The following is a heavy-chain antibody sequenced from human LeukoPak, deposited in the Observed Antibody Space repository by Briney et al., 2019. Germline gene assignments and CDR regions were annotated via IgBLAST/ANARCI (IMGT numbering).Heavy chain of an antibody. CDR1: GDSIRSYY. CDR2: TFHTGRT. V-gene: IGHV4-59*12. J-gene: IGHJ1*01. Sequence: PSETLSLTCSVSGDSIRSYYWSWIRQPPGKGLEWIGYTFHTGRTNYNPSLKSRVTISLDTSKNQFSLKVSSVTAADTAVYYCASSSGYDSAVYFPHWGQGTLLTVSS. CDR3: ASSSGYDSAVYFPH. D-gene: IGHD5-12*01.